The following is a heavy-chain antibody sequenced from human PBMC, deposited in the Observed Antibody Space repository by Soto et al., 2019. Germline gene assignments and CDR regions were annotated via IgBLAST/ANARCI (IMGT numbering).Heavy chain of an antibody. CDR2: IYFNGNT. CDR3: ARQGSY. Sequence: QLQLQESGPGLVKPSATLSLTCNVSGVSISDTSYYWGWIRQPPGKGLEWIGTIYFNGNTFYNPSLKSRLTISVDTSKNQFSLRLTSVTAADTAVYYCARQGSYWGQGTLVAVSS. J-gene: IGHJ4*02. V-gene: IGHV4-39*01. CDR1: GVSISDTSYY.